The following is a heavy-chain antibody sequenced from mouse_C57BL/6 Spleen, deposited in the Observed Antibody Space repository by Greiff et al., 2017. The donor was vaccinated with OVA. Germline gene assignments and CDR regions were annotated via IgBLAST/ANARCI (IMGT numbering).Heavy chain of an antibody. CDR2: IDPETGGT. CDR3: TPNKEAMDY. V-gene: IGHV1-15*01. CDR1: GYTFTDYE. Sequence: VQGVESGAELVRPGASVTLSCKASGYTFTDYEMHWVKQTPVHGLEWIGAIDPETGGTAYNQKFKGKAILTADKSSSTAYMELRSLTSEDSAVYYCTPNKEAMDYWGQGTSVTVSS. J-gene: IGHJ4*01.